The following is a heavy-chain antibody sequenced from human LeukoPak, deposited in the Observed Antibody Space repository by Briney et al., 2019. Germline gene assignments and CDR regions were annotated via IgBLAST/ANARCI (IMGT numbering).Heavy chain of an antibody. V-gene: IGHV3-7*01. Sequence: GGSLRLSCAASGFTFTTNWMTWVRQAPGKGLEWVATINQDGSEKYYVNSVKGRFTISRDNAKNSLFLQMNSLRAEDTAVYYCARDRITDFWSGYYTNYFDYWGQGTLVTVSS. CDR1: GFTFTTNW. J-gene: IGHJ4*02. CDR3: ARDRITDFWSGYYTNYFDY. D-gene: IGHD3-3*01. CDR2: INQDGSEK.